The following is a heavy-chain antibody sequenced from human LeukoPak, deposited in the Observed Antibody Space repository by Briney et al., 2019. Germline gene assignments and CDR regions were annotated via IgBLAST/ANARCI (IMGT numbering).Heavy chain of an antibody. V-gene: IGHV3-48*04. J-gene: IGHJ3*02. Sequence: TGGSLRLSCAASGFTFSSYSMNWVRQAPGKGLEWVSYISSSSSTIYYADSVKGRFTISRDNAKNSLYLQMNSLRAEDTAVYYCARDLMTVLWVSTALGAFDIWGQGTMVTVSS. CDR3: ARDLMTVLWVSTALGAFDI. D-gene: IGHD2-8*01. CDR2: ISSSSSTI. CDR1: GFTFSSYS.